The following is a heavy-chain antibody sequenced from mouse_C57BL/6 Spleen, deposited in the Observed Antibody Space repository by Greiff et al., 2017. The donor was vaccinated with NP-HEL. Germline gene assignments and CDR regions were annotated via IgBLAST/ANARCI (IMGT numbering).Heavy chain of an antibody. CDR1: GYSFTGYY. CDR3: AREEGGAY. Sequence: EVQLQQSGPELVKPGASVKISCKASGYSFTGYYMNWVKQSPEKSLEWIGEINPSTGGTTYNQKFKAKAKLTVDKSSSTAYMQLKSLTSEDSAVYYCAREEGGAYWGQGTLVTVSA. CDR2: INPSTGGT. V-gene: IGHV1-42*01. J-gene: IGHJ3*01.